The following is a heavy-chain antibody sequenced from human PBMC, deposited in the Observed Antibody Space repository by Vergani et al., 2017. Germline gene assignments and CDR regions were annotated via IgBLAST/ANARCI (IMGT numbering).Heavy chain of an antibody. CDR2: INHSGST. Sequence: QVQLQQWGAGLLKPSETLSLTCAVYGGSFSGYYWSWIRQPPGKGLEWIGEINHSGSTNYNPSLKSRVTISVDTSKNQFSLKLSSVTAADTAVYYCARARFTKYQLPGYFDSWGQGTLVTVSS. J-gene: IGHJ4*02. CDR1: GGSFSGYY. D-gene: IGHD2-2*01. CDR3: ARARFTKYQLPGYFDS. V-gene: IGHV4-34*01.